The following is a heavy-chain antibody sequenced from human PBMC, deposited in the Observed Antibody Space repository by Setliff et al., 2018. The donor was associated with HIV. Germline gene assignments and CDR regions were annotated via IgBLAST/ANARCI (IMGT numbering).Heavy chain of an antibody. Sequence: PSETLSLTCTFSGDSISSGNYCWSWIRQPPGKGLEWIGCISTSGSTNYNPSLKSRVTISVDTSKKQLSLKLSSVTAADTAVYYCAREQFPSKECSGGSCYPKPYYFDYWGQGTLVTVSS. D-gene: IGHD2-15*01. CDR2: ISTSGST. J-gene: IGHJ4*02. V-gene: IGHV4-61*01. CDR1: GDSISSGNYC. CDR3: AREQFPSKECSGGSCYPKPYYFDY.